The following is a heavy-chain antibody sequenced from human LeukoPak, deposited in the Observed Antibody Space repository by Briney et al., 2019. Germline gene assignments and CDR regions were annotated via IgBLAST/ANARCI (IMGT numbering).Heavy chain of an antibody. CDR1: GYTFTSHD. Sequence: ASVKVSCKASGYTFTSHDIHWVRQATGQGLEWMGWMNPDSGQRGYAKRFQGRVTMIRDTSDNTAYMELTSLKSDDTAVYFCARGRGNILTGPGWLEYWAQGTPVTVSS. D-gene: IGHD6-19*01. CDR3: ARGRGNILTGPGWLEY. V-gene: IGHV1-8*01. J-gene: IGHJ4*02. CDR2: MNPDSGQR.